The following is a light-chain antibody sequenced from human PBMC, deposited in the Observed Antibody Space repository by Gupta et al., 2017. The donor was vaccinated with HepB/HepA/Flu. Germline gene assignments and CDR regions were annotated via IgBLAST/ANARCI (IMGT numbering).Light chain of an antibody. V-gene: IGKV4-1*01. Sequence: DIVMTPSPDSLAVSLGERATINCKSSKRILHSPDKKTYLGWYQQKAGQPPKLLIYWAYTRESGVPDRFSGSGSGTDFTLTISSLQAEDVALYYCQQYYSMPLTFGGGTKVEIK. CDR3: QQYYSMPLT. CDR2: WAY. CDR1: KRILHSPDKKTY. J-gene: IGKJ4*01.